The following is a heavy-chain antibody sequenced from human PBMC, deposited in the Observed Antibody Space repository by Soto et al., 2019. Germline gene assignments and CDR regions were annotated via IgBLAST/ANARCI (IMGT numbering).Heavy chain of an antibody. CDR1: GGSLTSYP. CDR2: IIPIHGTT. CDR3: ARGWGLVS. D-gene: IGHD3-16*01. Sequence: QMEQSGAEVRKPGSSVKVSCKPSGGSLTSYPMAWVRQAPGQGFEWMGGIIPIHGTTEYAQKFQGRVNNTGDESQNRATLERAGLKSEIPAGHYCARGWGLVSWGQGTLVTVSS. V-gene: IGHV1-69*01. J-gene: IGHJ4*02.